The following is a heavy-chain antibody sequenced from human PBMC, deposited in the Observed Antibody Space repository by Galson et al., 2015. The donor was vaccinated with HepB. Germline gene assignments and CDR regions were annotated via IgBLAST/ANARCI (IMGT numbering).Heavy chain of an antibody. CDR2: ISYDGRNK. Sequence: SLRLSCAASGVTFSNYGFHWVRQAPGKGLEWVTVISYDGRNKHYADSVKGRFPISRDNSKNMVYLQMNSLRAEDTALYYCAKDPYLYHALAGNMAGFDYWGQGTLVTVSS. CDR1: GVTFSNYG. D-gene: IGHD6-19*01. J-gene: IGHJ4*02. CDR3: AKDPYLYHALAGNMAGFDY. V-gene: IGHV3-30*18.